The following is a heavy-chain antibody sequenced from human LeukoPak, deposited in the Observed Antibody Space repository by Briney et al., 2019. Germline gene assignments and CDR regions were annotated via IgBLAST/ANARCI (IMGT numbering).Heavy chain of an antibody. CDR2: IYTSGSA. J-gene: IGHJ4*02. Sequence: PSETLSPNCTVSGVSISSYYWSWIRPPAGKGLEWIGRIYTSGSANYNASLESRVSMSVDTSKNQFSLKLSSVTAADTAVFFCARENSGSYRDCDYWAQETGVTVSS. CDR3: ARENSGSYRDCDY. D-gene: IGHD1-26*01. V-gene: IGHV4-4*07. CDR1: GVSISSYY.